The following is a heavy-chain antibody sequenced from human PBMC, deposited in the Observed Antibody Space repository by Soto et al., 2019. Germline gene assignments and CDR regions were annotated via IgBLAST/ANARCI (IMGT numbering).Heavy chain of an antibody. Sequence: GGSLRLSCSASGFTFSDENMSWVRQVPGKGLEWVSGISGGGSYIFYADSVQGRFSISRDNPKNSLFLEMNSLRVEDTAVYYCARDSDCHSTSCFFPPHVWGQGTTVTVSS. CDR3: ARDSDCHSTSCFFPPHV. D-gene: IGHD2-2*01. CDR1: GFTFSDEN. J-gene: IGHJ6*02. V-gene: IGHV3-21*06. CDR2: ISGGGSYI.